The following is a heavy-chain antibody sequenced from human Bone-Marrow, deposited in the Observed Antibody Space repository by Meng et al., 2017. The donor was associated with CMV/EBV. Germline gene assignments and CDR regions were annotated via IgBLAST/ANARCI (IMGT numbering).Heavy chain of an antibody. V-gene: IGHV5-51*01. D-gene: IGHD1-26*01. CDR1: GYSFTSYW. CDR2: IYPGDSDT. J-gene: IGHJ4*02. Sequence: GESLKISCKGSGYSFTSYWIGWVRQMPGKGLEWMGIIYPGDSDTRYSPSFQGQVTISADKTISTAYLPWSSLKAADTAMYYCARLGVGATKTFDYWGQGTLVTVSS. CDR3: ARLGVGATKTFDY.